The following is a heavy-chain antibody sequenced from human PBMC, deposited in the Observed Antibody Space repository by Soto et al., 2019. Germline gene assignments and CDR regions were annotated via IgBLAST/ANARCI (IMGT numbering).Heavy chain of an antibody. CDR2: ISYDGSNR. J-gene: IGHJ4*02. Sequence: QVQLVESGGGVVQPGRSLRLSCAASGFTFSNYGMHWVRQAPGKGLEWVAVISYDGSNRYYADSVKGRFTISRDNSKNTLYLQMNSLRAEDTAVYYCAKERRTGWYYFDYWGQGTLVTVSS. D-gene: IGHD6-19*01. CDR3: AKERRTGWYYFDY. CDR1: GFTFSNYG. V-gene: IGHV3-30*18.